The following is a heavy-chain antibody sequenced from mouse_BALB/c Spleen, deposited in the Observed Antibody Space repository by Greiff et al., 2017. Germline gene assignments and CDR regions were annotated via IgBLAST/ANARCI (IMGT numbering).Heavy chain of an antibody. V-gene: IGHV1S81*02. CDR3: TRRGSSLAY. CDR2: INPSNGGT. J-gene: IGHJ3*01. D-gene: IGHD1-1*01. Sequence: QVHVKQSGAELVKPGASVKLSCKASGYTFTSYYMYWVKQRPGQGLEWIGEINPSNGGTNFNEKFKSKATLTVDKSSSTAYMQLSSLTSEDSAVYYCTRRGSSLAYWGQGTLVTVSA. CDR1: GYTFTSYY.